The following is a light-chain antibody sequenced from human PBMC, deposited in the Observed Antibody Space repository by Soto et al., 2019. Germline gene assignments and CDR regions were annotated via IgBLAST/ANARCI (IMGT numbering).Light chain of an antibody. J-gene: IGKJ4*01. V-gene: IGKV3-11*01. Sequence: EIVLTQSPATLSLSPGERATLSCRASQSVSSYLAWYQQKSGQAPRLLIYDASNRATGIPARFSGSGSGTDFALTISNLEPEDVAVYYCQQRSNFPLSFGGGTKVEIK. CDR2: DAS. CDR1: QSVSSY. CDR3: QQRSNFPLS.